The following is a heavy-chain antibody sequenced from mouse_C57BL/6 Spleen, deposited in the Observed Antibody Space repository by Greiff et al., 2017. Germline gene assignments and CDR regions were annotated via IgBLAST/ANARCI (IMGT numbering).Heavy chain of an antibody. V-gene: IGHV10-1*01. J-gene: IGHJ3*01. CDR3: VREERGGSSRFAY. CDR1: GFSFNTYA. D-gene: IGHD1-1*01. Sequence: EVQLQQSGGGLVQPKGSLKFSCAASGFSFNTYAMNWVSQAPGKGLEWVARIRSKSNNYATYYADSVKDRFTISRDDSESMLYLQMHNVKTEDTAMYYWVREERGGSSRFAYWGQGTLVTVSA. CDR2: IRSKSNNYAT.